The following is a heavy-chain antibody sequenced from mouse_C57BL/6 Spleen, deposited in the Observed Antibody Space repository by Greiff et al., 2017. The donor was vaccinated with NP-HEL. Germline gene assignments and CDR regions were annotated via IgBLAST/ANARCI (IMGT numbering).Heavy chain of an antibody. D-gene: IGHD1-1*02. CDR2: INPYNGGT. J-gene: IGHJ2*01. CDR3: ARYGGYPYYFDY. CDR1: GYTFTDYY. Sequence: EAPLQPSLPLLFTPLASVKMSCKASGYTFTDYYMNWVKQSHGKSLEWIGVINPYNGGTSYNQKFKGKATLTVDKSSSTAYMELNSLTSEDSAVYYCARYGGYPYYFDYWGHGTTLTVSS. V-gene: IGHV1-19*01.